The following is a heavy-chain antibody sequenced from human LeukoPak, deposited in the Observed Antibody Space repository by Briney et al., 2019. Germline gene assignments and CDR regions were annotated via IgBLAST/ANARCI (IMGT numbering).Heavy chain of an antibody. CDR3: ARDGMAIDY. D-gene: IGHD5-24*01. CDR2: ISSSSSHI. Sequence: GGSLRLSCAASGFTFSSYSMNWVRQAPGKGLEWVSSISSSSSHIYYADSVKGRFTISRDNAKNSLYLQMNSLRAEDTAVYYCARDGMAIDYWGQGTLVTVSS. V-gene: IGHV3-21*01. J-gene: IGHJ4*02. CDR1: GFTFSSYS.